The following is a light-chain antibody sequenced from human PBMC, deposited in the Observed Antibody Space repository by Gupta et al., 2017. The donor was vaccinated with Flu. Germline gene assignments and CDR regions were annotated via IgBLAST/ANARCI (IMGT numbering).Light chain of an antibody. CDR1: NIGSKN. CDR3: QVWDSIAGRV. Sequence: SSELTQPLSVSVALGQTARITCGGNNIGSKNVHWYQQKPGQAPMVVIYTDTNRPSGIPERFSGSNSGNTATLTISRAQAGDEADYYCQVWDSIAGRVFGGGTKLTVL. CDR2: TDT. V-gene: IGLV3-9*01. J-gene: IGLJ3*02.